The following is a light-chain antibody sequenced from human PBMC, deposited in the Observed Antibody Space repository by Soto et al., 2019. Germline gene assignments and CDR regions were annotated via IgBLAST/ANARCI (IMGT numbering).Light chain of an antibody. CDR1: SSDVGGYNY. Sequence: QSVLTQPRSVSGSPGQSVTISCTGTSSDVGGYNYVSWYQHHPGKAPKLMIYDVDKRPSGVPDRFSGSKSGNTASLTISGLQAEDEADYYCCSYAGSYTFAFGTGTKVTVL. V-gene: IGLV2-11*01. CDR2: DVD. CDR3: CSYAGSYTFA. J-gene: IGLJ1*01.